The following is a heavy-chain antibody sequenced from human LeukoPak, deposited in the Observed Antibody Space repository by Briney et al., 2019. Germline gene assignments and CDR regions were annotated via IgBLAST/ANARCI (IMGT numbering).Heavy chain of an antibody. CDR2: IYSDRTT. CDR3: ASSFTSSWLYFDY. J-gene: IGHJ4*02. Sequence: GSLRLSCAASGFTVSNNYMNWVRQAPGKGLEWVSVIYSDRTTYYADSVKGRFTISRDNSKNTLYLQMSSLRAEDTAVYYCASSFTSSWLYFDYWGQGTLVTVSS. V-gene: IGHV3-53*01. CDR1: GFTVSNNY. D-gene: IGHD6-13*01.